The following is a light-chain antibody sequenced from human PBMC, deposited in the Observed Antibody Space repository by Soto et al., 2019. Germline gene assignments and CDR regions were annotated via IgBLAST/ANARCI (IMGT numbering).Light chain of an antibody. CDR2: GAS. J-gene: IGKJ1*01. CDR3: QQYHSSPWT. V-gene: IGKV3-20*01. Sequence: EIVLTQSPGTLPLSPGERATLSCRASQSVSSSFLAWYQQKPGQTPRLLIYGASSRATGIPDRFSGSGSGTDFTLTISRLEPEDFAVYYGQQYHSSPWTFGQGTKVEIK. CDR1: QSVSSSF.